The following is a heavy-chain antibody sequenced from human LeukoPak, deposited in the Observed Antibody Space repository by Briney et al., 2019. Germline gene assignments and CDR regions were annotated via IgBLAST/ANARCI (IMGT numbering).Heavy chain of an antibody. Sequence: VGSLRLSCAASGFTFSSYAMSWVRQAPGKGLEWVSAISGSGGSTYYADSVKGRFTISRDNSKNTLYLQMNSLRAEDTAVYYCAKAQHGSGSYYEPFDYWGQGTLVTVSS. J-gene: IGHJ4*02. CDR3: AKAQHGSGSYYEPFDY. V-gene: IGHV3-23*01. CDR2: ISGSGGST. D-gene: IGHD3-10*01. CDR1: GFTFSSYA.